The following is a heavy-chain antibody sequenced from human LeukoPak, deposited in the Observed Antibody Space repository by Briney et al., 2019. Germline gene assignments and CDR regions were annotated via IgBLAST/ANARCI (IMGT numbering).Heavy chain of an antibody. V-gene: IGHV4-59*11. Sequence: CETLSLTCTVSGGSITNQYWTWIRQPPGKGLEWMGYMSYSGSSNYNPSLNSRGTISVDTSKNQFSLKLTSVTAADTAVYYCARERVEGTGAGSYYHFGMDVWGQGTVVPVSS. CDR2: MSYSGSS. CDR1: GGSITNQY. D-gene: IGHD3-10*01. J-gene: IGHJ6*02. CDR3: ARERVEGTGAGSYYHFGMDV.